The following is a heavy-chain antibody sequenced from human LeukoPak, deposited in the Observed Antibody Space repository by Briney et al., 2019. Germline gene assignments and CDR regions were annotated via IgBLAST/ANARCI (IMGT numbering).Heavy chain of an antibody. CDR1: GGSISSYY. D-gene: IGHD5-18*01. CDR2: IYYSGST. CDR3: ASSRGSANFDY. Sequence: SETLSLTCTVSGGSISSYYWSWIRQPPGKGREWIGYIYYSGSTDYNPSLKSRVTISVDTSKNQFSLKLSSVTAADTAVYYCASSRGSANFDYWGQGTLVTVSS. V-gene: IGHV4-59*08. J-gene: IGHJ4*02.